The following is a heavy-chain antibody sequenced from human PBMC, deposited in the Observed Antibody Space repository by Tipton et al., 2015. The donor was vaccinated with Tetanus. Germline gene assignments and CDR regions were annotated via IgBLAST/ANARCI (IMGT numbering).Heavy chain of an antibody. D-gene: IGHD1-26*01. CDR1: GGSISSYY. V-gene: IGHV4-59*01. CDR2: IYYSGST. CDR3: ARVVVGAYYFDY. Sequence: LRLSCTVSGGSISSYYWSWIRQPPGKGLEWIGYIYYSGSTNYNPSLKSRVTISVDTSKNQFSLKLSSVTAADTAVYYCARVVVGAYYFDYWGQGTLVTVSS. J-gene: IGHJ4*02.